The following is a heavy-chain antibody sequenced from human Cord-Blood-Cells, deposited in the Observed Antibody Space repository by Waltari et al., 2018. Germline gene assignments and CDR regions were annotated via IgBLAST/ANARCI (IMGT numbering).Heavy chain of an antibody. CDR1: GGSISSSSYY. V-gene: IGHV4-39*01. CDR2: IYYSGST. Sequence: QLQLQESGPGLVKPSETLSLTCTVSGGSISSSSYYWGWIRQPPGKGLEWIGGIYYSGSTYYNPSLKSRVTISVDTSKNQFSLKLSSVTAADTAVYYCARHYWSFHVKYYFDYWGQGTLVTVSS. CDR3: ARHYWSFHVKYYFDY. J-gene: IGHJ4*02. D-gene: IGHD2-8*02.